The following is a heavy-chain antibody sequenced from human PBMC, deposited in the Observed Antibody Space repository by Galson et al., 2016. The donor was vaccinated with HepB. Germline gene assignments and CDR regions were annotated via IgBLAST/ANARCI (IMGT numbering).Heavy chain of an antibody. D-gene: IGHD1-1*01. J-gene: IGHJ6*04. V-gene: IGHV3-30-3*01. Sequence: SLRLSCAASGVSLSDYNMNWVRQAPGKGLEWLAVISNDGSNKYFADSVKGRFTISRDNSKNTLYLQMNSLGAEDTAVYYCARFIASPWNDYYYYGMDVWGKGTTVTVSS. CDR2: ISNDGSNK. CDR1: GVSLSDYN. CDR3: ARFIASPWNDYYYYGMDV.